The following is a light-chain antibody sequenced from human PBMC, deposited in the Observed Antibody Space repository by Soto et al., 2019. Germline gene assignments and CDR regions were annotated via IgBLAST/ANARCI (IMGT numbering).Light chain of an antibody. CDR1: QSISSW. CDR2: HAS. J-gene: IGKJ1*01. V-gene: IGKV1-5*01. CDR3: QQNNSYS. Sequence: EIQITQSPSTLSASVVDRVTITFRASQSISSWLAWSQQKPGTAPKLLIYHASTLESGVPSRFSGSGSGTEFTFTISSLQTDDFATYYCQQNNSYSFGQGTKVDIK.